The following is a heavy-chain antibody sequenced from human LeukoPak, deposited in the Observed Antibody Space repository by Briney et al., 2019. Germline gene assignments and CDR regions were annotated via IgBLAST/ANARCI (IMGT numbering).Heavy chain of an antibody. J-gene: IGHJ4*02. CDR1: GGSISSSRYY. CDR3: ARALYSSGQRGVFDY. CDR2: IYYSGST. D-gene: IGHD6-19*01. V-gene: IGHV4-39*07. Sequence: SETLSLTCTVSGGSISSSRYYWGWIRQPPGKGLEWIGSIYYSGSTYYNPSLKSRVTISVDTSKNQFSLKLSSVTAADTAVYYCARALYSSGQRGVFDYWGQGTLVTVSS.